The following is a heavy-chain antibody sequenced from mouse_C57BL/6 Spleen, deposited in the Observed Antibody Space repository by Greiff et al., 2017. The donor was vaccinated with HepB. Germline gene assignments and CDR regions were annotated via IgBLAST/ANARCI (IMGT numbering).Heavy chain of an antibody. CDR1: GYTFTSYW. Sequence: QVQLQQPGAELVRPGSSVKLSCKASGYTFTSYWMDWVKQRPGQGLEWIGNIYPSDSETHYNQKFKDKATLTVDKSSSTAYMQLSSLTSEDSAVYYCARGYDGYAMDDWGQGTSVTVSS. CDR3: ARGYDGYAMDD. V-gene: IGHV1-61*01. CDR2: IYPSDSET. D-gene: IGHD2-3*01. J-gene: IGHJ4*01.